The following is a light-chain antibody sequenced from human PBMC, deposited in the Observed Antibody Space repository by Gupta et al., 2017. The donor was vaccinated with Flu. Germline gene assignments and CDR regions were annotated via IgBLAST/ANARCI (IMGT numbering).Light chain of an antibody. V-gene: IGKV3-11*01. Sequence: EIVLTQSPATLSLSPGERATLSCRASQSVSSYLAWYQQKPGQAPRLLIYDASNRATGIPARFSGSGSGTDFTLTISSLEPEDFAVYYCQQRSNWPRLFTFGHGTKVDIK. CDR1: QSVSSY. CDR2: DAS. CDR3: QQRSNWPRLFT. J-gene: IGKJ3*01.